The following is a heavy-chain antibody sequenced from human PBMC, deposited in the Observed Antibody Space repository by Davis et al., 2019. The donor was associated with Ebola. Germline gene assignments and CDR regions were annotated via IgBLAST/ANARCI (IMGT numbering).Heavy chain of an antibody. CDR2: INPNSGGT. D-gene: IGHD2-15*01. Sequence: ASVQVSCKASGYTFTGYYMHWLRQDPGQGLEWMGWINPNSGGTNYAQKFQGRVTMTRDTTIGTAYMELSRLRPDDTAVYYCAREEGNCSGGSCYRVRWFDPWGQGTLATVSS. J-gene: IGHJ5*02. CDR3: AREEGNCSGGSCYRVRWFDP. V-gene: IGHV1-2*02. CDR1: GYTFTGYY.